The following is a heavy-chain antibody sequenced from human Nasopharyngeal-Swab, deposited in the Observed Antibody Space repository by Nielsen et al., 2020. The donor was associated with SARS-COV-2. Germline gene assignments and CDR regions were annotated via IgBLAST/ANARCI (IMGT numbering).Heavy chain of an antibody. J-gene: IGHJ3*02. CDR3: ARVFHDYGDAFDI. CDR1: GDSIRFSNW. Sequence: SETLSLTCDVSGDSIRFSNWWSWVRQPPGKGLEWIGEVYYNGNTNYNPSLKSRLTILVDKSKNQFSLKLYSVTAADTAVYYCARVFHDYGDAFDIWGQGTMVTVSS. D-gene: IGHD4-17*01. V-gene: IGHV4-4*02. CDR2: VYYNGNT.